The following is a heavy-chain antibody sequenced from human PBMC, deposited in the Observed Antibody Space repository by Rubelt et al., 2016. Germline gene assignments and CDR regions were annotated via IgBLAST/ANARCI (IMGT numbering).Heavy chain of an antibody. CDR1: GGSFSGYY. V-gene: IGHV4-34*01. CDR2: INHSGST. Sequence: QVQLQQWGAGLLKPSETLSLTCAVYGGSFSGYYWSWIRQSPGRGLEWIGEINHSGSTNYNPSFKGRVTISVDTSKNQFSLKVSSVTAADTAVYYCASQSGYSGYDDYWGQGTLVTVSS. CDR3: ASQSGYSGYDDY. D-gene: IGHD5-12*01. J-gene: IGHJ4*02.